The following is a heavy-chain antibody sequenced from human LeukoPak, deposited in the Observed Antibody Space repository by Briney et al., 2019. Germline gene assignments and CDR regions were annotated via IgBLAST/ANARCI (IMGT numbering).Heavy chain of an antibody. D-gene: IGHD3-22*01. CDR2: IKQDGSEK. Sequence: GGSLRLSCAASGFTFSGYWMTWVRQAPGKGLEWVANIKQDGSEKYYVDSVKGRFTISRDNAKNSLYLEMNNLRADDTAVYYRARGGYDSSGYYYDSAAFTWGQGTLVTVSS. J-gene: IGHJ5*02. V-gene: IGHV3-7*04. CDR1: GFTFSGYW. CDR3: ARGGYDSSGYYYDSAAFT.